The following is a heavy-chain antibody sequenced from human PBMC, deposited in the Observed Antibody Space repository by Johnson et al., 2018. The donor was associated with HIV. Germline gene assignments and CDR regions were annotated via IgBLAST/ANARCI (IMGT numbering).Heavy chain of an antibody. CDR2: IKEDGSER. V-gene: IGHV3-7*02. CDR1: GFTFSSYW. Sequence: VLLVESGGGLVQPGGSLRLSCAASGFTFSSYWMSWVRQAPGKGLEWVANIKEDGSERYYVDSVKGRFIISRDNSKNTLYLQMNSLRAEDTAVYYCARVTHIQLWANDAFDIWGQGTMVTVSS. D-gene: IGHD5-18*01. J-gene: IGHJ3*02. CDR3: ARVTHIQLWANDAFDI.